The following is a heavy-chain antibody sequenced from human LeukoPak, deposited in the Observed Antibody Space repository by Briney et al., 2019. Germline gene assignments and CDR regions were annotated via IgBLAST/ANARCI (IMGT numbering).Heavy chain of an antibody. CDR1: GYTFTGCY. D-gene: IGHD3-3*01. V-gene: IGHV1-2*02. Sequence: GASVKVSCKASGYTFTGCYMHWVRQAPGQGLEWMGWINPNSGGTNYAQKFQGRVTMTRDTSISTAYMELSRLRSDDTAVYYCARDRLDDFWSGPYYYYYGMDVWGQGTTVTVSS. J-gene: IGHJ6*02. CDR2: INPNSGGT. CDR3: ARDRLDDFWSGPYYYYYGMDV.